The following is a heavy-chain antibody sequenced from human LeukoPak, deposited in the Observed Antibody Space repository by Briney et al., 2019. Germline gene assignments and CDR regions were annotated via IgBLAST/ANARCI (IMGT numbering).Heavy chain of an antibody. Sequence: GGSLRLSCAASGFTFDDYGMSWVRQAPGKGLKWVSGINWNGGSTGYADSVKGRFTISRDNAKNSLYLQMNSLRAEDTALYYCATLMGDYGGNPAAFDYWGQGTLVTVSS. CDR2: INWNGGST. CDR1: GFTFDDYG. D-gene: IGHD4-23*01. V-gene: IGHV3-20*04. CDR3: ATLMGDYGGNPAAFDY. J-gene: IGHJ4*02.